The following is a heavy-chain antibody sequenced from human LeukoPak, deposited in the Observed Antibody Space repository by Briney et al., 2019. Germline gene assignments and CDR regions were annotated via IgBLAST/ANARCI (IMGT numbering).Heavy chain of an antibody. Sequence: GASVKVSCKSSGGTFSSYAISWVRQAPGQWLEWMGGIIPIFGTANYAQKFQGRVTITADESTSTAYMELSSLRSEDTAVYYCARAGDFWSGYYGGLNWFDPWGQGTLVTASS. J-gene: IGHJ5*02. CDR1: GGTFSSYA. CDR3: ARAGDFWSGYYGGLNWFDP. V-gene: IGHV1-69*13. CDR2: IIPIFGTA. D-gene: IGHD3-3*01.